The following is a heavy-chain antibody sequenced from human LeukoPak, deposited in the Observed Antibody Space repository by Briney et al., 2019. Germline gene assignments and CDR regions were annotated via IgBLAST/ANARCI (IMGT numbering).Heavy chain of an antibody. V-gene: IGHV3-33*01. J-gene: IGHJ4*02. Sequence: PGRSLRLSCAASGFTFSSYGMHWVRQAPGKGLEGVAVIWYDGSNKYYADSVKGRFTISRDNSKNTRYLQMNSLRAEDTAVYYCARGGDYYFDYWGQGTLVTVSS. CDR3: ARGGDYYFDY. CDR1: GFTFSSYG. CDR2: IWYDGSNK. D-gene: IGHD4-17*01.